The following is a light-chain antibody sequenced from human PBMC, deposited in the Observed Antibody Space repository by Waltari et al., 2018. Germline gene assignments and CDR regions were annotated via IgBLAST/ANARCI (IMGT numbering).Light chain of an antibody. CDR2: DAS. J-gene: IGKJ4*01. Sequence: EIVLALAPGTMCLSPGERATLPCRPRQSFSSRNLAWYQQKPGQAPRLLIYDASSRATGIPDRFSGSGSGTDFTLTISRLEPEDFAVYYCHQYGSSPLTFGGGTKVEIK. CDR1: QSFSSRN. CDR3: HQYGSSPLT. V-gene: IGKV3-20*01.